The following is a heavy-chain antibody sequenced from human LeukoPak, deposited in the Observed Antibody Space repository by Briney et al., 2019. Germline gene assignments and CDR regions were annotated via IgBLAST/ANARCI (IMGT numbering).Heavy chain of an antibody. Sequence: GGSLRLSCAASGFTFISFAMHWVRQAPGKGLEWVAVISYDGSNKYYADSVKGRFTISRDNSKSTLYLQMNSLRPEDTAVYYCARRYSGSYNYYYMDVWGKGTTVTVSS. V-gene: IGHV3-30*03. D-gene: IGHD1-26*01. CDR3: ARRYSGSYNYYYMDV. CDR1: GFTFISFA. CDR2: ISYDGSNK. J-gene: IGHJ6*03.